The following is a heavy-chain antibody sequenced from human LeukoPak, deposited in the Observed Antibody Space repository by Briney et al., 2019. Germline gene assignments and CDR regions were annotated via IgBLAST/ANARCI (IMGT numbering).Heavy chain of an antibody. Sequence: PSETLSLTCAVSGYSLSSGYYWGWIRQPPGKGLEWIGSIYHSGSTYYNPSLKSRVNISVDTSKNQFSLKLSSVTAADTAVYYCARHYDSSGYYPLYYFDYWGQGTLVTVSS. CDR3: ARHYDSSGYYPLYYFDY. V-gene: IGHV4-38-2*01. CDR2: IYHSGST. CDR1: GYSLSSGYY. D-gene: IGHD3-22*01. J-gene: IGHJ4*02.